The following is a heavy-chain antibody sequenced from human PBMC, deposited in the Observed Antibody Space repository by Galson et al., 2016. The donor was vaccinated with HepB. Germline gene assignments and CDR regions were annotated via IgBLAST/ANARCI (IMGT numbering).Heavy chain of an antibody. CDR2: IYSGGST. Sequence: SLRLSCAVSGLSVDTNYMSWVRQAPGKGLEWISVIYSGGSTYYADSVKGRFTIFRHDSKNMLYLQMNSLRADDTAVYYCARDQLLYGYGMDVWGQGTTVTVFS. D-gene: IGHD3-10*01. J-gene: IGHJ6*02. CDR3: ARDQLLYGYGMDV. CDR1: GLSVDTNY. V-gene: IGHV3-53*04.